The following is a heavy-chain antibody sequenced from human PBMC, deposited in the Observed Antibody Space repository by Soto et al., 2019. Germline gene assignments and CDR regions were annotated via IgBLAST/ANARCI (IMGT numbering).Heavy chain of an antibody. CDR1: GVTFSRQD. V-gene: IGHV1-69*13. D-gene: IGHD6-25*01. J-gene: IGHJ4*02. Sequence: SVKVSCKASGVTFSRQDMRWVRQAPGQGLEWMGGIIPIFGTPQYAEKFQDRVTITADESTSTAYMELSSLTSEDTAVYSCATNEGRDGYRFDYRGQGTLVTAYS. CDR2: IIPIFGTP. CDR3: ATNEGRDGYRFDY.